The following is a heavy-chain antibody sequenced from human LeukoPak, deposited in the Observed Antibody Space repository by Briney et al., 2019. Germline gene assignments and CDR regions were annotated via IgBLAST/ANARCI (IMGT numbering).Heavy chain of an antibody. CDR2: ISSSGSTI. CDR3: ARLKTPDYYDSSGPGGFDP. J-gene: IGHJ5*02. V-gene: IGHV3-48*04. Sequence: GGSLRLSCAASGFTLSSYGMHWVRQAPGKGLEWVSYISSSGSTIYYADSVKGRFTISRDNAKNSLYLQMNSLRAEDTAVYYCARLKTPDYYDSSGPGGFDPWGQGTLVTVSS. D-gene: IGHD3-22*01. CDR1: GFTLSSYG.